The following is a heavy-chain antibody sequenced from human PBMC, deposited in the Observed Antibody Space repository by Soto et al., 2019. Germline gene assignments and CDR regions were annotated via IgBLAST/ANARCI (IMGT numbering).Heavy chain of an antibody. V-gene: IGHV3-30-3*01. Sequence: QVQLVESGGGVVQPGRSLRLSCAASGFTFSSYAMHWVRQAPGKGLEWVAVISYDGSNKYYADSVKGRFTISRDNSKNTRYLQMNRLRAEDTAVYYCARGQITMIVVVISGLDYWGQGTLVTVSS. CDR2: ISYDGSNK. J-gene: IGHJ4*02. CDR1: GFTFSSYA. CDR3: ARGQITMIVVVISGLDY. D-gene: IGHD3-22*01.